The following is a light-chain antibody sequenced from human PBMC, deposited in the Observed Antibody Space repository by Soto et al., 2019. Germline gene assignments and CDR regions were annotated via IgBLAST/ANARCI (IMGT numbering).Light chain of an antibody. CDR1: QSVSSN. CDR3: KQYKEWPPFT. J-gene: IGKJ5*01. CDR2: GAS. V-gene: IGKV3-15*01. Sequence: EIVMTQSPATLSVSPGERATLSCRASQSVSSNLAWYQQKPGLAQAPRLLIYGASTRATGIPARFSGSGSGTEFTLSISSLQSEDFAVYYCKQYKEWPPFTFGHGTRLEIK.